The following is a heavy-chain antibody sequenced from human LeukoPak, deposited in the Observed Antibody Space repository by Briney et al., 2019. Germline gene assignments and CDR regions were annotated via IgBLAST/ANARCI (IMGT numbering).Heavy chain of an antibody. CDR1: GFIFKTYT. CDR2: ITGDCKYI. CDR3: ARGHHYYDSSAYYY. Sequence: GGSLRLSCAASGFIFKTYTMTWVRQAPGKGLEWVSSITGDCKYITYADSVKGRFTISRDTAKNTLYLQMNSLRAEDTAVYYCARGHHYYDSSAYYYWGQGTLVTVSS. V-gene: IGHV3-21*01. J-gene: IGHJ4*02. D-gene: IGHD3-22*01.